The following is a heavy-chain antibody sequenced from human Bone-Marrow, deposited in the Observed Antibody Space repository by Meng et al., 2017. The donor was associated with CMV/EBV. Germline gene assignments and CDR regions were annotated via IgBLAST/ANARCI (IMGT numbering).Heavy chain of an antibody. CDR1: GFTFSSYS. CDR2: ISSSSSTI. Sequence: GESLKISCAASGFTFSSYSMNWVRQAPGKGLEWVSYISSSSSTIYYADSVKGRFTISRDNAKNSLYLQMNSLRAEDTAVYYCASAGVWQWLSIGAYWGQGPRVTVSS. J-gene: IGHJ4*02. D-gene: IGHD6-19*01. V-gene: IGHV3-48*04. CDR3: ASAGVWQWLSIGAY.